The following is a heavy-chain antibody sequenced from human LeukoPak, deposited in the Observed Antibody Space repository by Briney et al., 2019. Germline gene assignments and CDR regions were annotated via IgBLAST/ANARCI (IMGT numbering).Heavy chain of an antibody. CDR2: ISCSSSTI. D-gene: IGHD3-16*02. CDR1: GFTFSSYS. J-gene: IGHJ4*02. Sequence: GGSLRLSCAASGFTFSSYSMNWVRQAPGKGLEWVSYISCSSSTIYYADSVKGRFTISRDNAKNSLYLQMNSLRAEDTAVYYCARAAYDYVWGSYRPPMDYWGQGTLVTVSS. CDR3: ARAAYDYVWGSYRPPMDY. V-gene: IGHV3-48*01.